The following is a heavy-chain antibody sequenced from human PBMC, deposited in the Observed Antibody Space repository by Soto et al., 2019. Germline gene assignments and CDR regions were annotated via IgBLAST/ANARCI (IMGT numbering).Heavy chain of an antibody. CDR3: MRSYGDSYYFYYGMDV. CDR2: INPDDSDT. J-gene: IGHJ6*02. CDR1: GGNFSKYK. Sequence: GESLKISCEGYGGNFSKYKIGWVRQMPGKGLEWMGIINPDDSDTRYGPSFQGQVTISADKSINTAYLQWSSLKASDTAIYYCMRSYGDSYYFYYGMDVWGQGTTVTVSS. D-gene: IGHD4-17*01. V-gene: IGHV5-51*01.